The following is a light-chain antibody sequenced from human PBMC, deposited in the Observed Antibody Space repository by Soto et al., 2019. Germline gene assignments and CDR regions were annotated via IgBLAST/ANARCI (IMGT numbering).Light chain of an antibody. J-gene: IGKJ1*01. CDR3: PQHNNWART. CDR2: GAS. V-gene: IGKV3-15*01. Sequence: EIVMTQSPATLSVSPGERATLSCRASQSVSSDLAWYHQKPGQAPRLLIYGASTRATGIPARFSRSGPGTEFTLTINSLQSEDFAVYYCPQHNNWARTFGQGTKVDIK. CDR1: QSVSSD.